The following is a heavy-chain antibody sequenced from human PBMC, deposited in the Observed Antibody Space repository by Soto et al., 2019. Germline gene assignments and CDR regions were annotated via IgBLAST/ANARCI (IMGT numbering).Heavy chain of an antibody. J-gene: IGHJ6*02. CDR1: GGSISSGDYY. V-gene: IGHV4-30-4*01. Sequence: TSETLSLTCTVSGGSISSGDYYWSWIRQPPGKGLEWIGYIYYSGSTYYNPSLKSRVTISVDTSKNQFSLKLSSVTAADTAVYYCARDSAARHYYYGREVWGQGTTVTVSS. CDR3: ARDSAARHYYYGREV. CDR2: IYYSGST. D-gene: IGHD6-6*01.